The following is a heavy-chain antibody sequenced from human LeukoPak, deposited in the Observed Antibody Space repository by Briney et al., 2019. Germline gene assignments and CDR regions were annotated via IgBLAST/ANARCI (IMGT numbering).Heavy chain of an antibody. V-gene: IGHV3-48*04. Sequence: GGSLRLSCAASGFTFSSYSMNWVRQAPGKGLECVSYISSSSTIYYADSVKGRFTISRDNAKNSLYRQMNSLRAEDTAVYYCARIRYDILTGEDFFDYWGQGTLVTVSS. D-gene: IGHD3-9*01. J-gene: IGHJ4*02. CDR2: ISSSSTI. CDR3: ARIRYDILTGEDFFDY. CDR1: GFTFSSYS.